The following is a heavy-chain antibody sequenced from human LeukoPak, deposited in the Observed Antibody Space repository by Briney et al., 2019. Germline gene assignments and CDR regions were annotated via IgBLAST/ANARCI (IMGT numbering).Heavy chain of an antibody. J-gene: IGHJ4*02. V-gene: IGHV3-30*02. D-gene: IGHD3-10*01. CDR3: AKHHYGSGSYYMPPDY. CDR1: GFTFSSYS. Sequence: GGSLRLSCAASGFTFSSYSMNWVRQAPGKGLEWVAFIRYDGSNKYYADSVKGRFTISRDNSKNTLYLQMNSLRAEDTAVYYCAKHHYGSGSYYMPPDYWGQGTLVTVSS. CDR2: IRYDGSNK.